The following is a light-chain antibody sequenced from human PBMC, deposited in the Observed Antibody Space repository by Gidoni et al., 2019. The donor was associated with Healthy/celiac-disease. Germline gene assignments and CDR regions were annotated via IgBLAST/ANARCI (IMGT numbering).Light chain of an antibody. CDR3: CSYAGSSTHVV. CDR1: SRDVGSYNI. V-gene: IGLV2-23*01. Sequence: SALTQPASVSGSPGQSITISCTGTSRDVGSYNIVSWYQQHPGKAPKLMIYEGSKRPSGVSNRFSGSKSGNTASLTISGLQAEDEADYYCCSYAGSSTHVVFGGGTKLTVL. J-gene: IGLJ2*01. CDR2: EGS.